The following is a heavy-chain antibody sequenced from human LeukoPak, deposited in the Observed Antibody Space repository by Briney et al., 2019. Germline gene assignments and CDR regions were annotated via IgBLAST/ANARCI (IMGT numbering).Heavy chain of an antibody. CDR1: VFTFSSYS. D-gene: IGHD6-13*01. J-gene: IGHJ6*02. Sequence: GGSLRLSCAASVFTFSSYSINWARQAPGKGLEWVSPISSSSSYIYYADSVKGRFAIYRDNAKNSLYMQMNSLRAEDTAVYYCANLIAAAPDYGMDVWGQGTTVTVSS. CDR2: ISSSSSYI. V-gene: IGHV3-21*01. CDR3: ANLIAAAPDYGMDV.